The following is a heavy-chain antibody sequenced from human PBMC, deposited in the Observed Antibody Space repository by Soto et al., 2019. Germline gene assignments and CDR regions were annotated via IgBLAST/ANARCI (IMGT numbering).Heavy chain of an antibody. V-gene: IGHV3-21*01. CDR3: ARSGVVVVPAAYGADIDYYYYYMDV. Sequence: GGSLRLSCAASGFTFSSYSMNWVRQAPGKGLEWVSSISSSSSYIYYADSVKGRFTISRDDAKNSLYLQMNSLRAEDTAVYYCARSGVVVVPAAYGADIDYYYYYMDVWGKGTTVTVSS. D-gene: IGHD2-2*01. J-gene: IGHJ6*03. CDR1: GFTFSSYS. CDR2: ISSSSSYI.